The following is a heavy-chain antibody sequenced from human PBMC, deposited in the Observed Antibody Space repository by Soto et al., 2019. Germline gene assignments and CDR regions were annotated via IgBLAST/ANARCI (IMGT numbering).Heavy chain of an antibody. Sequence: PWCCMRICSAASGVSLRIFVMHWLCQAPGKGLEWVAVISYAGNNIYYADSVKGRFTISRDNSGNTLYLEMSSLRGEDTAVYYCAKDKSSIFRSGSGMDVWGQGTTVTVYS. CDR1: GVSLRIFV. V-gene: IGHV3-30*18. CDR2: ISYAGNNI. J-gene: IGHJ6*02. CDR3: AKDKSSIFRSGSGMDV. D-gene: IGHD3-3*01.